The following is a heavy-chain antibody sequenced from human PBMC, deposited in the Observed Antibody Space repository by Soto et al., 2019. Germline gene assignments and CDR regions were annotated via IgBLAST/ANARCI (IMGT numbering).Heavy chain of an antibody. J-gene: IGHJ4*02. CDR1: GYTFADSY. D-gene: IGHD1-1*01. CDR2: ISANNGNT. CDR3: ARVGTGYTDSSPHFFDY. Sequence: VKVSCKASGYTFADSYIHWVRQAPGQGLEWMGWISANNGNTNFVQKFRDRLNMATDASTSTAYMDLRSLTSDDTAVYYCARVGTGYTDSSPHFFDYWGQGTPVTVSS. V-gene: IGHV1-18*04.